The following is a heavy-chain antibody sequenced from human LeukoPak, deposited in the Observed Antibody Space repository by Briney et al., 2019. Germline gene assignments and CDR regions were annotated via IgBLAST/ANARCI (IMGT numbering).Heavy chain of an antibody. J-gene: IGHJ4*02. CDR1: GFTFSNSD. D-gene: IGHD3-3*01. V-gene: IGHV3-35*01. Sequence: GGSLRLSCAASGFTFSNSDMNWVHQAPGKRLEWVSGVSWNGSRTHYADSVKGRFIISRDNSRNTLYLQTNSLRAEDTAVYYCARDWVFWSGYHDYWGQGTLVTVSS. CDR2: VSWNGSRT. CDR3: ARDWVFWSGYHDY.